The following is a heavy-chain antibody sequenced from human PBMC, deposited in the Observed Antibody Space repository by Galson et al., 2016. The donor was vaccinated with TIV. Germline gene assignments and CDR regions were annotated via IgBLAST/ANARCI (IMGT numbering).Heavy chain of an antibody. CDR1: GVIVSDNY. J-gene: IGHJ4*02. CDR3: ARQNDYLYYFDY. CDR2: IYTNGRT. Sequence: SLRLSCAASGVIVSDNYMSWVRQAPGKGLEWISVIYTNGRTFYADSVKGRFTISRDNSKNTLYLQMNSLRPKDTALYYCARQNDYLYYFDYWGQGTLVTVSS. D-gene: IGHD4/OR15-4a*01. V-gene: IGHV3-53*05.